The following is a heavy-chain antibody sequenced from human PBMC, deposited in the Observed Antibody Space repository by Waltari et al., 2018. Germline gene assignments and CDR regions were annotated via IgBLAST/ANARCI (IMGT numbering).Heavy chain of an antibody. J-gene: IGHJ4*02. V-gene: IGHV4-59*08. D-gene: IGHD2-2*01. CDR1: GGSISSYY. Sequence: QVQLQESGPGLVKPSETLSLTCTVSGGSISSYYWSWIRQPPGKGLEWIGYIYYSGSTNYNPTLKSRGTISVDTSKNQCSRKLSAVTAADTAVYYCARHWGGYQLAAWFFDYWGQGTLVTVSS. CDR2: IYYSGST. CDR3: ARHWGGYQLAAWFFDY.